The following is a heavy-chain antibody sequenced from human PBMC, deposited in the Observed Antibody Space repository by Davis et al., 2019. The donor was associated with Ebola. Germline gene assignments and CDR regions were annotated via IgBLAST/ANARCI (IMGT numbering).Heavy chain of an antibody. CDR2: IKQDGSEK. J-gene: IGHJ4*02. CDR1: GFTFSSYW. CDR3: TSGVVTADY. V-gene: IGHV3-7*01. Sequence: GESLKISCAASGFTFSSYWMSWVRQAPGKGLEWVANIKQDGSEKYYVDSVKGRFTISRDNAKNSLYLQMNSLRAEDTAVYYCTSGVVTADYWGQGTLVTVSS. D-gene: IGHD3-3*01.